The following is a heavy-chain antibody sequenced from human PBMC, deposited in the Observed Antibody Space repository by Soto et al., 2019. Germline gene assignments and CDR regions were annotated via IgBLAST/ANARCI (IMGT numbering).Heavy chain of an antibody. CDR3: ARDPSGPANWGYYYYYMDV. Sequence: GGSLRLSCAASGFTFSSYSMNWVRQAPGKGLEWVSSISSSSSYIYYADSVKGRFTISRDNAKNSLYLQMNSLRAEDTAVYYCARDPSGPANWGYYYYYMDVWGKGTTVTVSS. CDR1: GFTFSSYS. D-gene: IGHD7-27*01. V-gene: IGHV3-21*01. CDR2: ISSSSSYI. J-gene: IGHJ6*03.